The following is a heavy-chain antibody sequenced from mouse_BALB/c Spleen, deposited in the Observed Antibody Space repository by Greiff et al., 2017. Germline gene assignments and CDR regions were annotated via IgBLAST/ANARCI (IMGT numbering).Heavy chain of an antibody. Sequence: VQLHQSGAELAKPGASVKMSCKASGYTFTSYWMHWVKQRPGQGLEWIGYINPSTGYTEYNQKFKDKATLTADKSSSTAYMQLSSLTSEDSAVYYCARGGDGYYAMDYWGQGTSVTVSS. J-gene: IGHJ4*01. CDR2: INPSTGYT. CDR1: GYTFTSYW. D-gene: IGHD2-3*01. V-gene: IGHV1-7*01. CDR3: ARGGDGYYAMDY.